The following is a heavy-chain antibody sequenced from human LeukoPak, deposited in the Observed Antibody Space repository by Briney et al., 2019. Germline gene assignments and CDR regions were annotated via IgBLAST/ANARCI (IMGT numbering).Heavy chain of an antibody. CDR3: ARVITIFGVPWGFDY. J-gene: IGHJ4*02. CDR1: GYTFTSYY. Sequence: ASVKVSCKASGYTFTSYYMHWVRQAPGQGLEWMGIINPNGGSTSYAQKFQGRVTMTRDTSTSTVYMELSSLRSEDTAVYYCARVITIFGVPWGFDYWGQGALVTVSS. CDR2: INPNGGST. V-gene: IGHV1-46*01. D-gene: IGHD3-3*01.